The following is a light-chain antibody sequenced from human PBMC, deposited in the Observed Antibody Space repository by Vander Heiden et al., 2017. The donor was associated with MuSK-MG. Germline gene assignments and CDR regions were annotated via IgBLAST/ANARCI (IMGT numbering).Light chain of an antibody. CDR2: RNN. V-gene: IGLV1-47*01. Sequence: QSVLTQPPSASGTSGQRVTISCSGSSSHIGSNYVYGHKPRPGTAPKLLIYRNNQRRSGAPDRFSGSTSGTSASLAISGLPSEDEADYYCAAWDDSLSGPAVFGGGTQLTVL. CDR3: AAWDDSLSGPAV. CDR1: SSHIGSNY. J-gene: IGLJ7*01.